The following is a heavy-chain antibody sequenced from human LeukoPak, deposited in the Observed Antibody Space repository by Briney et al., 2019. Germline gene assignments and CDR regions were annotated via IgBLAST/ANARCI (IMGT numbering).Heavy chain of an antibody. CDR3: AKLLVAATTGWYFCY. CDR2: ICDDGGIT. CDR1: GFTFSSYG. J-gene: IGHJ4*02. V-gene: IGHV3-23*01. D-gene: IGHD1-26*01. Sequence: GGSLRLSCAASGFTFSSYGMGWVRQAPGKGLEWVSAICDDGGITYYADSVKGRFTISKDNSKNTLSLQMNSLRAEDTAVYYCAKLLVAATTGWYFCYWGQGTLVTVSS.